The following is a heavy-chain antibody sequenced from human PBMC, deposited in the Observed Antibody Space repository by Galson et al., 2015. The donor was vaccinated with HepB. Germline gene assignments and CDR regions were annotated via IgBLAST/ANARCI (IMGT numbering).Heavy chain of an antibody. Sequence: SVKVSCKASGYTFTSYGISWVRQAPGQGLEWMGWISAYNGNTNYAQKLQGRVTMTTDTSASTAYMELRSLGSDDTAVYYCARDDSIIAAASQTLFDPWGQGTLVTVSS. V-gene: IGHV1-18*04. CDR2: ISAYNGNT. CDR1: GYTFTSYG. J-gene: IGHJ5*02. D-gene: IGHD6-13*01. CDR3: ARDDSIIAAASQTLFDP.